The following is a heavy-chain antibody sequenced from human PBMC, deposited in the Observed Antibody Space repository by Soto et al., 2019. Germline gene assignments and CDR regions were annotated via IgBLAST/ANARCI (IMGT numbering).Heavy chain of an antibody. D-gene: IGHD3-10*02. V-gene: IGHV1-69*01. CDR1: GGTFSRYT. Sequence: QVQLVQSGPQVKKPGSSVKVSCTASGGTFSRYTISWVRQAPGQGLEWMGGIIPVFGNTNAAQKFQGRLTSTADDTTSTAFWELSTLGPEGAGGYYWARGSVVLTGKNARVAHWGQGILVTVSS. CDR2: IIPVFGNT. J-gene: IGHJ1*01. CDR3: ARGSVVLTGKNARVAH.